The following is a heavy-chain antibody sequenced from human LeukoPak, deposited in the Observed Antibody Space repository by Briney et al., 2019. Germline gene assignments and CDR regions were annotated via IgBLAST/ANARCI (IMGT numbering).Heavy chain of an antibody. CDR3: AREVRCSTTRCYGPFDY. CDR1: GVSISSYY. V-gene: IGHV4-4*07. CDR2: IYSSGSA. J-gene: IGHJ4*02. Sequence: SETLSLTCTVSGVSISSYYWTWIRRPAGKGLEWIGHIYSSGSANYSPSLKSRVTMSVDTSKNQFSLKLSSVTAADTAVYYCAREVRCSTTRCYGPFDYWGQGTLVTVSS. D-gene: IGHD2-2*01.